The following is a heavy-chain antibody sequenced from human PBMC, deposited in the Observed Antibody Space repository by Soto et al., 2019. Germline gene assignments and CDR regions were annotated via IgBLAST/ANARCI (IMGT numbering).Heavy chain of an antibody. CDR1: GFTFSSDW. V-gene: IGHV3-30-3*01. Sequence: PGGSLRLSCAVSGFTFSSDWMHWVRQAPGKGLEWVAVISYDGSNKYYADSVKGRFTISRDNSKNTLYLQMNSLRAEDTAVYYCARDKRDLRFLEWSYYFAYWGQGTLVTVSS. J-gene: IGHJ4*02. CDR2: ISYDGSNK. CDR3: ARDKRDLRFLEWSYYFAY. D-gene: IGHD3-3*01.